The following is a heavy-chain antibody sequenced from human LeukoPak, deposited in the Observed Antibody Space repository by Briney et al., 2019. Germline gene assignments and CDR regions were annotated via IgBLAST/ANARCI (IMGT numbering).Heavy chain of an antibody. CDR2: ISGSGGST. CDR1: GFPFSTYW. J-gene: IGHJ4*02. V-gene: IGHV3-23*01. CDR3: AKDGGVWFGESNDY. D-gene: IGHD3-10*01. Sequence: PGGSLRLSCAASGFPFSTYWMSWVRQAPGKGLEWVSAISGSGGSTYYADSVKGRFTISRDNSKNTLYLQMNSLRAEDTAVYYCAKDGGVWFGESNDYWGQGTLVTVSS.